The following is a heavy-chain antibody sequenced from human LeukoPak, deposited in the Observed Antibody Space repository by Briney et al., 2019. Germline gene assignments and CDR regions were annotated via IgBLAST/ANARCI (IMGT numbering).Heavy chain of an antibody. V-gene: IGHV3-74*01. J-gene: IGHJ4*02. D-gene: IGHD2-2*01. Sequence: GGSLRLSCAASGFTFSSHWMHWVRQAPGMGLVWVSRINSDGRTTDYADSVEGRFTISRDNAKNTLYLQMNSLRVEDTAMYYCAIGYCTTTTCDGVGYWGQGTLVTVSS. CDR1: GFTFSSHW. CDR3: AIGYCTTTTCDGVGY. CDR2: INSDGRTT.